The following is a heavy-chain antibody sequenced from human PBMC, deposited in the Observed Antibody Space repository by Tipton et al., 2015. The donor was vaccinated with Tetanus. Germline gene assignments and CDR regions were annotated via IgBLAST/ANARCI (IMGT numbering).Heavy chain of an antibody. D-gene: IGHD5-12*01. CDR3: ARANNDYPKKGPFDY. CDR2: ITPRGST. J-gene: IGHJ4*02. Sequence: WSWVRQTPGKGLEWIGEITPRGSTSYNPSLKSRLAISADTSKNQFSLNLRSVITADTAVYYCARANNDYPKKGPFDYWGQGILVIVSS. V-gene: IGHV4-34*13.